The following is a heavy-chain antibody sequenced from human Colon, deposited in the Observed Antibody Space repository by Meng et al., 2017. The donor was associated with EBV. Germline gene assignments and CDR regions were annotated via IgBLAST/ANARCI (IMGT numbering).Heavy chain of an antibody. CDR2: SHHSGSD. Sequence: DSGRGRQAPSQILSNTCAVADGCMSKGNYYWRWIRPPTGTSLQLNGYSHHSGSDYYNPSHKSRVSIAVETSKSQFSLNLSSITAADTAVYYFARFYHIPRRNYFDYWGQGTLVTVSS. D-gene: IGHD2-21*01. CDR3: ARFYHIPRRNYFDY. J-gene: IGHJ4*02. CDR1: DGCMSKGNYY. V-gene: IGHV4-30-4*01.